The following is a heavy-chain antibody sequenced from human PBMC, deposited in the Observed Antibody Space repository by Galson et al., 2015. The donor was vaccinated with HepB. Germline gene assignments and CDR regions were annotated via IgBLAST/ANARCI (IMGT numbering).Heavy chain of an antibody. Sequence: SETLSLTCTVSGGSISSGSYYWSWIRQPAGKGLEWIGRIYASGSTNYNPSLKSRVTISVDTSKNQFSLKLSSVTAADTAVYYCARVCSGGSCPYYYYYYGMDVWGQGTTVTVSS. CDR3: ARVCSGGSCPYYYYYYGMDV. CDR1: GGSISSGSYY. J-gene: IGHJ6*02. V-gene: IGHV4-61*10. D-gene: IGHD2-15*01. CDR2: IYASGST.